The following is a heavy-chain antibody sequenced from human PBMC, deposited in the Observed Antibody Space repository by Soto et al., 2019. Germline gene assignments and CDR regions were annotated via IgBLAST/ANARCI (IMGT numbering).Heavy chain of an antibody. J-gene: IGHJ4*02. CDR1: GDSISSSSSY. CDR2: IYYSGST. CDR3: ERNTSLFFDF. Sequence: QLQLQESGPGLVKPSETLSLTCTVSGDSISSSSSYWAWIRQPPGKGLEWMGSIYYSGSTHYNSSINRRLPISVDTSQSQFSLRLTSVTAPATAVYYCERNTSLFFDFWGQRTLVTVSS. V-gene: IGHV4-39*01.